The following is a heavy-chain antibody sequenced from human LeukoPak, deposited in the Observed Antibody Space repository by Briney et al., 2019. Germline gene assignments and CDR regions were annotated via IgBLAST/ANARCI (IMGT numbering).Heavy chain of an antibody. CDR1: GYTFTSYY. CDR2: INPSGGST. D-gene: IGHD2-21*01. Sequence: ASVKVSCKASGYTFTSYYMHWVRQAPGQGLEWMGIINPSGGSTSYAQKFQGRVTMTRDTSTSTVYMELSSLRSEDTAVYYCAKGGKGFPLGLRFDSWGQGTLVSVSS. J-gene: IGHJ4*02. CDR3: AKGGKGFPLGLRFDS. V-gene: IGHV1-46*01.